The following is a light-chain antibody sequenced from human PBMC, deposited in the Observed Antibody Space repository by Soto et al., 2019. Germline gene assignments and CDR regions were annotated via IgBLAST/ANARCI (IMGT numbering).Light chain of an antibody. V-gene: IGLV2-23*02. Sequence: QSALTRPAYVSGSPGQSITISCTGTSSDVGSYNLVSWYQQHPGKAPKLMIYEVSKRPSGVSNRFSGSKSGNTASLTISGLQAEDEADYYCCSYAGSYVFGTGTKVTVL. CDR1: SSDVGSYNL. CDR2: EVS. CDR3: CSYAGSYV. J-gene: IGLJ1*01.